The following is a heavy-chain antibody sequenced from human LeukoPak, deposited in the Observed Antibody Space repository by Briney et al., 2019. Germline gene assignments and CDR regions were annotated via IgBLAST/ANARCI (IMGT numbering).Heavy chain of an antibody. CDR2: IIPILGIA. CDR1: GGTFSSYA. D-gene: IGHD1-1*01. Sequence: GASVKVSCKASGGTFSSYAISWVRQAPGQGLEWMGRIIPILGIANYAQKFQGRVTITADKSTSTAYMELSSLRSEDTAVYYCARVAEGEHYFDYWGQGTLVTVSS. CDR3: ARVAEGEHYFDY. J-gene: IGHJ4*02. V-gene: IGHV1-69*04.